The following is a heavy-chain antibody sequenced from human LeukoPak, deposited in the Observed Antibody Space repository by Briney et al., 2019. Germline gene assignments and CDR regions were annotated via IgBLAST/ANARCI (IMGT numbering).Heavy chain of an antibody. CDR2: INHSGST. J-gene: IGHJ4*02. CDR1: GGSFSGYY. D-gene: IGHD2-15*01. Sequence: SETLSLTCAVYGGSFSGYYWSWIRQPPGKGLEWIGEINHSGSTNYNPSLKSRVTISVDTSKNQFSLKLSSVTAADTAVYYCASLVVAASYDYWGQGTLVTVSS. V-gene: IGHV4-34*01. CDR3: ASLVVAASYDY.